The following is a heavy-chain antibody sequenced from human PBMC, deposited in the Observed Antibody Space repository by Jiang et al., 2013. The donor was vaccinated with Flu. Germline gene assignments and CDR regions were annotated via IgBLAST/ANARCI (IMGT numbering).Heavy chain of an antibody. CDR2: ISSSSSTI. CDR3: ARDGGTYYYDSSGYYYFDY. CDR1: GFTFSSYS. D-gene: IGHD3-22*01. V-gene: IGHV3-48*01. Sequence: ASGFTFSSYSMNWVRQAPGKGLEWVSYISSSSSTIYYADSVKGRFTISRDNAKNSLYLQMNSLRAEDTAVYYCARDGGTYYYDSSGYYYFDYWGQGTLVTVSS. J-gene: IGHJ4*02.